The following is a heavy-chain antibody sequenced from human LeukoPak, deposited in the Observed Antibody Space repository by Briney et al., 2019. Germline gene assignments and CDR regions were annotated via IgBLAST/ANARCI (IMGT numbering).Heavy chain of an antibody. CDR3: ARAPYCGAGGCYSRWFDP. CDR1: AGSISSYY. J-gene: IGHJ5*02. CDR2: IYYSGST. Sequence: PSETLSLTCTVSAGSISSYYWSWIRQPPGKGLEWIGYIYYSGSTNYKSSLKSRVTISVDTSKKKFSLKLSSVTAADTAVYYCARAPYCGAGGCYSRWFDPWGQGTLVTVSS. V-gene: IGHV4-59*01. D-gene: IGHD2-15*01.